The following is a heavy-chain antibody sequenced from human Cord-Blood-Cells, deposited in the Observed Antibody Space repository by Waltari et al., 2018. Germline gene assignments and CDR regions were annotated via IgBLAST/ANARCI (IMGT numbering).Heavy chain of an antibody. Sequence: EVQLLESGGGLVQPGGSLRLSCAASGFPFSSYAMRWVRQAPGKGLEWVSAISGSGGSTYYADSVKGRFTISRDNSKNTLYLQMNSLRAEDTAVYYCEHIVVVPAAINYWGQGTLVTVSS. CDR2: ISGSGGST. CDR3: EHIVVVPAAINY. J-gene: IGHJ4*02. CDR1: GFPFSSYA. D-gene: IGHD2-2*02. V-gene: IGHV3-23*01.